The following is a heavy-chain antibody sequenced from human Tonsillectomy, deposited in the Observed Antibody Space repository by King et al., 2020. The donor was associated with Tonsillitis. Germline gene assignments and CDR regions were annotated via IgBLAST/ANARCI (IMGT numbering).Heavy chain of an antibody. Sequence: VQLQQSGPGLVKPSQTLSLTCVISGDSVSNNSVAWSWIRQSPSRGLEWLARTYYRSTWYHVYAPSVMSRITINPDTSRNLFSLQLNSVTPEDTAMYFCARGNSAKRAFDIWGQGTVVTVSS. D-gene: IGHD1-1*01. J-gene: IGHJ3*02. CDR2: TYYRSTWYH. V-gene: IGHV6-1*01. CDR3: ARGNSAKRAFDI. CDR1: GDSVSNNSVA.